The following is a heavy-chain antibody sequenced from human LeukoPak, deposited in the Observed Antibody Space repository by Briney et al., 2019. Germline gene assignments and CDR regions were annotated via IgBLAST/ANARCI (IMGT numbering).Heavy chain of an antibody. D-gene: IGHD2-15*01. CDR2: LSNGGVT. J-gene: IGHJ6*02. CDR1: GFTVSDNY. Sequence: PGGSLRLSCAASGFTVSDNYMTWVRQAPGKGLELVSVLSNGGVTCYAASVKGRFTISRDDSKNSLYLQMNSLRVEDTAVYYCARDLDCSGGACPRRGMDVWGQGTTVTVSS. V-gene: IGHV3-66*01. CDR3: ARDLDCSGGACPRRGMDV.